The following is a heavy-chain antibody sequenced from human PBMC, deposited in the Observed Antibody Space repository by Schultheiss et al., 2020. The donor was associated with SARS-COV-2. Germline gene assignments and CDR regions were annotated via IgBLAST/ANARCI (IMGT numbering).Heavy chain of an antibody. V-gene: IGHV3-30*04. CDR2: ISYDGSNK. D-gene: IGHD3-16*02. Sequence: GGSLRLSCAASGFTFSSYAMHWVRQAPGKGLEWVAVISYDGSNKYYADSVKGRFTISRDNSKNTLYLQMNSLRAEDTAVYYCAKDQGGGVVDYDYVWGSYRPEDPPDYWGQGTLVTVSS. CDR3: AKDQGGGVVDYDYVWGSYRPEDPPDY. J-gene: IGHJ4*02. CDR1: GFTFSSYA.